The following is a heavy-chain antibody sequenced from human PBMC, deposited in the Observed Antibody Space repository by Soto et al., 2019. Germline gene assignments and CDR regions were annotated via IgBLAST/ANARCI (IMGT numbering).Heavy chain of an antibody. D-gene: IGHD3-22*01. V-gene: IGHV4-61*01. Sequence: SETLSLTCTVSGDSVNSGSYYLSWIRQPPGMGLEWIGYIFYSGTTNYNPSLKSRVTISLHTSKNQFSLKLTSVTAADTPVYYCSRVSMPYYYHTSGQYYYDCWGEGTLVAVS. CDR3: SRVSMPYYYHTSGQYYYDC. CDR2: IFYSGTT. J-gene: IGHJ4*02. CDR1: GDSVNSGSYY.